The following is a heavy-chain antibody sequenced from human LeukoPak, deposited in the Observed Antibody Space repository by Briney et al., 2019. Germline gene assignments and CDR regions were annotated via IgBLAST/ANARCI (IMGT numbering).Heavy chain of an antibody. V-gene: IGHV4-39*01. CDR3: ARCYWGNWFDP. J-gene: IGHJ5*02. D-gene: IGHD2-15*01. CDR1: GGSISSSRYY. CDR2: IYYSGST. Sequence: SETLSLTCTVSGGSISSSRYYWGWIRQPPGKGLEWIGSIYYSGSTYYNPSLKSRVTISVDTSKNQFSLKLSSVTAADTAVYYCARCYWGNWFDPWGQGTLVTVSS.